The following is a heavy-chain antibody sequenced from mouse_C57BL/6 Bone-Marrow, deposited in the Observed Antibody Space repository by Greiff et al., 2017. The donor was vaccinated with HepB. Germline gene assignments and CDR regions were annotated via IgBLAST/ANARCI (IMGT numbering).Heavy chain of an antibody. D-gene: IGHD2-3*01. CDR2: ISSGGSYT. J-gene: IGHJ3*01. Sequence: EVKLVESGGDLVKPGGSLKLSCAASGFTFSSSGMSWVRQTPDKRLEWVATISSGGSYTYYPDSVKGRFTLSRDNAKNTLYLQMSSLKSEDTAMYYCARTGGYDPWFAYWGQGTLVTVSA. V-gene: IGHV5-6*01. CDR1: GFTFSSSG. CDR3: ARTGGYDPWFAY.